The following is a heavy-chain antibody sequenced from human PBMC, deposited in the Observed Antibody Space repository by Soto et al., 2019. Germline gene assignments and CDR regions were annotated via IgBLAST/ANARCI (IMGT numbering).Heavy chain of an antibody. CDR3: ARDGDRISWGTLHY. J-gene: IGHJ4*02. D-gene: IGHD7-27*01. CDR1: GGSISSGGSS. CDR2: IYNSGTT. Sequence: HESGSGLVKPSQTLSLTCDVSGGSISSGGSSWRWIRQSPGKGLEWIGYIYNSGTTFYNPSLRSRVTISADMSNNQFSLKLTSVTAADTTVYYCARDGDRISWGTLHYGGQGMQVAVS. V-gene: IGHV4-30-2*06.